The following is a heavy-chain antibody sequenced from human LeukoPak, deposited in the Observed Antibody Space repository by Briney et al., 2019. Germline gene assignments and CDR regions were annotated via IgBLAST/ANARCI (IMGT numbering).Heavy chain of an antibody. V-gene: IGHV3-23*01. CDR2: VSDSGGST. Sequence: GGSLRLSCAASGFTFSSYVMHWVRQAPGKGLEWVSAVSDSGGSTFYADSVKGRFTISRDNSKNTLYLQMNSLRAEDTAVYYCAKDARRTSGWYFFDYWGRGTLVTVSS. D-gene: IGHD6-19*01. J-gene: IGHJ4*02. CDR3: AKDARRTSGWYFFDY. CDR1: GFTFSSYV.